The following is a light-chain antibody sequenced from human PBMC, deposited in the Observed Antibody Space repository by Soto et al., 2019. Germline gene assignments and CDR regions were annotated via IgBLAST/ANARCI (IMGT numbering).Light chain of an antibody. J-gene: IGKJ2*01. CDR1: QTITNNY. CDR3: HQYLDSPNT. Sequence: EIVLTQSPDTLSLSPGERATFSCRATQTITNNYVAWYQQKPGQAPRLLIYGASRRATGITGRISGSGSGTDFTLSITGLEPEDFAVYFCHQYLDSPNTFGQGTKLDIK. CDR2: GAS. V-gene: IGKV3-20*01.